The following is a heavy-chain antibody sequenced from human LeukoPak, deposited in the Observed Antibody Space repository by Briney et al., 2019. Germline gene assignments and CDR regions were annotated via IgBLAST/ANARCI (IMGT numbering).Heavy chain of an antibody. CDR1: GFTFSSYS. CDR3: ARETPASSGTIDY. CDR2: ISSSSSCI. Sequence: PGGSLRLSCAASGFTFSSYSMNWVRQAPGKGLEWVSSISSSSSCIYYADSVRGRFTISRDNAKNSLYLQMNSLRAEDTAVYYCARETPASSGTIDYWGQGTLVTVSS. J-gene: IGHJ4*02. V-gene: IGHV3-21*01. D-gene: IGHD2-15*01.